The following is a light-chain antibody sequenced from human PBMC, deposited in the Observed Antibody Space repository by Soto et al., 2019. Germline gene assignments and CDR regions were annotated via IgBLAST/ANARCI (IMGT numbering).Light chain of an antibody. V-gene: IGKV3-20*01. Sequence: EIVLTQSPGTLSLSPGERATLSCRASQSVSSTYLAWYQQKPGQAPRLLIYGASSRATGIPDRFSGSGSWTDLTLTSSRLQPEDFAVYYCQLYGSFVLTFGGGTKLELK. CDR3: QLYGSFVLT. CDR2: GAS. CDR1: QSVSSTY. J-gene: IGKJ4*01.